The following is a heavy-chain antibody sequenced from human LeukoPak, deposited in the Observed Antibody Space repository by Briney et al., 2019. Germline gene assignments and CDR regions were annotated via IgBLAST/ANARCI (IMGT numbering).Heavy chain of an antibody. CDR1: YTFTSYX. CDR3: ARDREGGWEAPGERYFDL. V-gene: IGHV1-18*01. Sequence: YTFTSYXXXXXRQAXGQGXXXXXXXXAYNGNTNYAQKLQGRVTMTTDTSTSTAYMELRSLRSDDTAVYYCARDREGGWEAPGERYFDLWGRGTLVTVSS. CDR2: XXAYNGNT. J-gene: IGHJ2*01. D-gene: IGHD3-16*01.